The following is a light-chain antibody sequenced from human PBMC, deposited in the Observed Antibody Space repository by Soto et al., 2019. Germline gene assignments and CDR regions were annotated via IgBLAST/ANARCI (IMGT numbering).Light chain of an antibody. J-gene: IGKJ4*01. CDR3: QQYGSTPLT. CDR1: QSVNNNY. Sequence: ELVLTQSPDTLSLSTGERAKLSWRASQSVNNNYLTWYQQKPGQAPRLLIFGASSRATGIPDRFSGSGSGTDFTLTISRLEPEDFAVYYCQQYGSTPLTFGGGTKVDI. CDR2: GAS. V-gene: IGKV3-20*01.